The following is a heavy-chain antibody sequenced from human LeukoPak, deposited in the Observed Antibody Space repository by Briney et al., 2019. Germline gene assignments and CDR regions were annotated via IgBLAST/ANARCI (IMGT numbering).Heavy chain of an antibody. J-gene: IGHJ6*02. CDR3: ASYYYYYGMDV. CDR2: IHASGTT. V-gene: IGHV4-4*07. Sequence: SETLSLTCSVSGGSISSYFWTWIRQPAGKGLEWIGRIHASGTTNYNSSLKSRVSMSVDTSKNQFSLKLSSVTAADTAVYYCASYYYYYGMDVWGQGTTVTVSS. CDR1: GGSISSYF.